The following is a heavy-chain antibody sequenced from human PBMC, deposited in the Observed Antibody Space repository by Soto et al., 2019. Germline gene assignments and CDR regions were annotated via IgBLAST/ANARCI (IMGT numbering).Heavy chain of an antibody. CDR1: GFSLSNARMG. CDR2: IFSNDEK. J-gene: IGHJ6*02. CDR3: AREIEQWLVQGGYYSYGMDV. D-gene: IGHD6-19*01. Sequence: QVTLKESGPVLVKPTETLTLTCTVSGFSLSNARMGVSWIRQPPGKALEWLAHIFSNDEKSYSTSLKSRLTISKDTSKSQVVLTMTNMDPVDTATYYCAREIEQWLVQGGYYSYGMDVWGQGTTVPVSS. V-gene: IGHV2-26*01.